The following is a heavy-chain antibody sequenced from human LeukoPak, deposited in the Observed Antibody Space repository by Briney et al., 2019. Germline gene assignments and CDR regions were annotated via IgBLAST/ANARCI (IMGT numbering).Heavy chain of an antibody. CDR2: ISAYNGNT. CDR3: ARETSGYVFDY. J-gene: IGHJ4*02. CDR1: GFAFTGYD. V-gene: IGHV1-18*01. Sequence: GASVKVSCKASGFAFTGYDINWVRQAPGQGLEWMGWISAYNGNTNYAQKLQGRVTMTTDTSTSTAYMELRSLRSDDTAVYYCARETSGYVFDYWGQGTLVTVSS. D-gene: IGHD3-3*01.